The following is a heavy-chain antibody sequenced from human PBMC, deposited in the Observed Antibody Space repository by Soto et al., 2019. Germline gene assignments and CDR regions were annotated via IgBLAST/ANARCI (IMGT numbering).Heavy chain of an antibody. CDR1: GFTFSSHW. CDR2: IKQDGSEK. CDR3: ASRPADRNYDGVFDF. D-gene: IGHD3-22*01. V-gene: IGHV3-7*03. Sequence: PEGSLRLSCVGSGFTFSSHWMTWVRQAPGKALEWVANIKQDGSEKYYVDSVKGRFTISRDNAKNSVFLQMNSLRAEDTAVYYCASRPADRNYDGVFDFWGPGTLVTVSS. J-gene: IGHJ4*02.